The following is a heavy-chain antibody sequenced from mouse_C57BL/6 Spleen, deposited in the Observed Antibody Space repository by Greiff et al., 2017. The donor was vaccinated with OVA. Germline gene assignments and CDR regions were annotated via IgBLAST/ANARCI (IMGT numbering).Heavy chain of an antibody. V-gene: IGHV5-6*01. CDR2: ISSGGSYT. J-gene: IGHJ1*03. Sequence: EVKLMESGGDLVKPGGSLKLSCAASGFTFSSYGMSWVRLTPDKRLEWVATISSGGSYTYYPDSVKGRFTISRDNAKNTLYLQMSSLKSEDTAMYYCARQEGYYYGSDWYFDVWGTGTTVTVSS. D-gene: IGHD1-1*01. CDR1: GFTFSSYG. CDR3: ARQEGYYYGSDWYFDV.